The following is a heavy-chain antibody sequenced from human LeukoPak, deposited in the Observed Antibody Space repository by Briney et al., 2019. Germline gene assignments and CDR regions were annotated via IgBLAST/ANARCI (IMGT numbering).Heavy chain of an antibody. J-gene: IGHJ6*02. V-gene: IGHV3-30*18. CDR2: ISYDGSNK. Sequence: GRSLRLSCAASGFTFSSYGMHWVRQAPGKGLEWVAVISYDGSNKYYADSVKGRFTISRDNSKNTLYLQMSSLRAEDTAVYYCAKDYYDSSGYILYYYYYGMDVWGQGTTVTVSS. CDR3: AKDYYDSSGYILYYYYYGMDV. D-gene: IGHD3-22*01. CDR1: GFTFSSYG.